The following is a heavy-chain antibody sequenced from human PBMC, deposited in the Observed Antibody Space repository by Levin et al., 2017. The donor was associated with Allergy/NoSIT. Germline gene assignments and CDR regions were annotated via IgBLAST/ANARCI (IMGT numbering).Heavy chain of an antibody. Sequence: GGSLRLSCAASGFTFSSYAMSWVRQAPGKGLEWVSGLSGSGDNTYYADSVKGRFTISRDNSKSTLYLQMDSLRAEDTAVYYCAKAERSHNPGWYYFDYWGQGTLVTVSS. V-gene: IGHV3-23*01. J-gene: IGHJ4*02. CDR1: GFTFSSYA. CDR2: LSGSGDNT. CDR3: AKAERSHNPGWYYFDY. D-gene: IGHD6-19*01.